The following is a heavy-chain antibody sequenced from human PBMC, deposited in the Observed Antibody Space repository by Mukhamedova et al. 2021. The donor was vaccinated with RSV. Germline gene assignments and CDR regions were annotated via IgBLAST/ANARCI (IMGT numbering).Heavy chain of an antibody. J-gene: IGHJ3*02. V-gene: IGHV6-1*01. Sequence: WLGRTYYRSKWYNDYAVSVKSRITINPDTSKNQFSLQLNSVTPEDTAVYYCARALGATFSDAFDIWGQGTMVTVSS. CDR2: TYYRSKWYN. D-gene: IGHD1-26*01. CDR3: ARALGATFSDAFDI.